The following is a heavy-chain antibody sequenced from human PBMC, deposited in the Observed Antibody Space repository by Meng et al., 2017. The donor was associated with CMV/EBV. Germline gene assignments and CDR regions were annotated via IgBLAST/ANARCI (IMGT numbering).Heavy chain of an antibody. V-gene: IGHV1-2*02. D-gene: IGHD1-1*01. CDR3: VRDHNWGPDY. CDR1: GYRFSDYY. Sequence: VLLVQPGDDVKAPGASVNVSCPTSGYRFSDYYMHWVRQAPGQGLECMGWIYPNSGGTHYAQKFQDRVTMTRDTSISTVYMELSRLTSDDTAVYYCVRDHNWGPDYWGQGTLVTVSS. CDR2: IYPNSGGT. J-gene: IGHJ4*02.